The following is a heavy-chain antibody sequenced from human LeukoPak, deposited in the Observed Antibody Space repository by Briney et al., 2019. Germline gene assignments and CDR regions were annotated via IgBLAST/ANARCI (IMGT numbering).Heavy chain of an antibody. CDR3: ARIPIYGSGSYWSY. V-gene: IGHV1-18*01. J-gene: IGHJ4*02. CDR1: GYTFNSYG. CDR2: ISAYNGNT. D-gene: IGHD3-10*01. Sequence: GASVKVSCKASGYTFNSYGISWVRQAPGQGLEWMGWISAYNGNTNYAQKLQGRVTMTTDTSTSTAYMKLRSLRSDDTAVYYCARIPIYGSGSYWSYWGQGTLVTVSS.